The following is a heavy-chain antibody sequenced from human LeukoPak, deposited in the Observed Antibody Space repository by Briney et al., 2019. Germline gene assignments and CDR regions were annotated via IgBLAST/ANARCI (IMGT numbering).Heavy chain of an antibody. D-gene: IGHD6-6*01. V-gene: IGHV4-34*01. CDR2: INHSGST. CDR3: ARTPDASASIAAIYDP. J-gene: IGHJ5*02. CDR1: GGSFSGYY. Sequence: SETLSLTCAVYGGSFSGYYWSLIRQPPGKGLEWIGEINHSGSTNYNPSLKSRVTISVDTSKNQFSLKLSSVTAADTAVYYCARTPDASASIAAIYDPWGQGTLVTVSS.